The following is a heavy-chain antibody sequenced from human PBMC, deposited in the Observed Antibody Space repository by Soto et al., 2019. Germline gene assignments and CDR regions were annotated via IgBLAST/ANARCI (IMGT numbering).Heavy chain of an antibody. D-gene: IGHD1-1*01. V-gene: IGHV4-39*01. CDR1: GGSISSSSYY. CDR2: IYYRGST. CDR3: ARLHNSARLWYFDL. J-gene: IGHJ2*01. Sequence: SETLSLTCTVSGGSISSSSYYWGWIRQPPGKGLEWIGSIYYRGSTYYNPSLKSRVTISVDTSKNQFSLKLSSVTAADTAVYYCARLHNSARLWYFDLWGRGTLVTVSS.